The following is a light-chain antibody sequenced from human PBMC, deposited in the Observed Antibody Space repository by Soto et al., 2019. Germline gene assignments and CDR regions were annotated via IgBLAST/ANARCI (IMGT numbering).Light chain of an antibody. CDR2: GAS. J-gene: IGKJ4*01. Sequence: EIVMTQSPATLSVSPGERVTLSCRASQSVSSNLAWYQQKPGQAPRLLINGASTRATGIPARFSGSGSGTEFSLTISSLQSEDFAVYYCQQYNDPHTFGGGTRVEIK. CDR3: QQYNDPHT. V-gene: IGKV3-15*01. CDR1: QSVSSN.